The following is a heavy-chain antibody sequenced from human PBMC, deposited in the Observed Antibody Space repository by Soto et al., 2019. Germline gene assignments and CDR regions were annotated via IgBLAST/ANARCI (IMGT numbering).Heavy chain of an antibody. Sequence: SETLSLTCAVSGGSISSSNWWSWVRQPPGKGLEWIGEIYHSGSTNYNPSLKSRVTISVDKSKNQFSLKLSFVTAADTAVYYCARDLRGFGELLSPDYYYYGMDVWGQGTTVTVSS. D-gene: IGHD3-10*01. CDR1: GGSISSSNW. CDR3: ARDLRGFGELLSPDYYYYGMDV. CDR2: IYHSGST. J-gene: IGHJ6*02. V-gene: IGHV4-4*02.